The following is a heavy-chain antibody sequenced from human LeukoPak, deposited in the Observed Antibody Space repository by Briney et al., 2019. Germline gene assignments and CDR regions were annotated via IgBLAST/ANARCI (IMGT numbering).Heavy chain of an antibody. CDR2: IYTSGST. J-gene: IGHJ4*02. V-gene: IGHV4-61*02. CDR1: GGSISSGSYY. CDR3: ARERSGYYYLDY. Sequence: IPSETLSLTCTVSGGSISSGSYYWSWIRQPAGKGLEWIGRIYTSGSTNYNPSLKSRVTISVDTSKNQFSLKLSSVTAADTAMYYCARERSGYYYLDYWGLGTLVTVSS. D-gene: IGHD3-3*01.